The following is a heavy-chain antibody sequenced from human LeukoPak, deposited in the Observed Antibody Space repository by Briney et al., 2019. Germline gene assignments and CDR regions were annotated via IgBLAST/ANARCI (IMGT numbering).Heavy chain of an antibody. J-gene: IGHJ4*02. V-gene: IGHV3-23*01. D-gene: IGHD3-3*01. CDR3: AKVRDTIFGVVGGYYFDY. Sequence: GSLRLSCAASGFTFSSYAMSWVRQAPGKGLEWVSAISGSGGSTYYADSVKGRFTISRDNSKNTLYLQMNSLRAEDTAVYYCAKVRDTIFGVVGGYYFDYWGQGTLVTVSS. CDR1: GFTFSSYA. CDR2: ISGSGGST.